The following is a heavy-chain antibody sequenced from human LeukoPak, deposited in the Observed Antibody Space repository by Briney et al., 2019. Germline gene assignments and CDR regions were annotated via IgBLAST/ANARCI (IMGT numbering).Heavy chain of an antibody. D-gene: IGHD2-21*02. CDR3: ARVRNCGGDCPSYYFDY. V-gene: IGHV4-38-2*01. Sequence: SETLSLTCAASGYSISSGYYWGWIRQPPGKGLEWIGSIYHSGSTYYNPSLKSRVTISVDTSKNQFSLKLSSVTAADTAVYYCARVRNCGGDCPSYYFDYWGQGTLVTVSS. CDR2: IYHSGST. CDR1: GYSISSGYY. J-gene: IGHJ4*02.